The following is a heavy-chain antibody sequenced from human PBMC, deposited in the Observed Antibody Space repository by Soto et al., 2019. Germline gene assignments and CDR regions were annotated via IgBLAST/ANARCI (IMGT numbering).Heavy chain of an antibody. V-gene: IGHV3-30*18. CDR3: AKDLYSSDWFNFFDS. CDR2: ISHDGGAV. J-gene: IGHJ5*01. CDR1: GFSFSTTG. D-gene: IGHD6-19*01. Sequence: QVQLVESGGGVVQPGRSLRLSCAASGFSFSTTGMHWVRQGPGKGLEWVAMISHDGGAVHFADSVKGRFTISRDDYTNTLYLQMTSLRPEDTAVYYCAKDLYSSDWFNFFDSWGQGSLVTVSS.